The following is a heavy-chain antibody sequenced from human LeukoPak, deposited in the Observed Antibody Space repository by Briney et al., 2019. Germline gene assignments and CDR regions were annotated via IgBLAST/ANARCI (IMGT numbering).Heavy chain of an antibody. CDR3: TSSYNFDY. Sequence: GGSLRLSCAVSGFTFSNAWMSWVRQAPGKGLEWVGRIKKKTDGGTTDYPAPVKGRFTISRDDSKNTLYLQMNSLKTEDTAVYYCTSSYNFDYWGQGTLVTVSS. J-gene: IGHJ4*02. V-gene: IGHV3-15*01. D-gene: IGHD6-6*01. CDR2: IKKKTDGGTT. CDR1: GFTFSNAW.